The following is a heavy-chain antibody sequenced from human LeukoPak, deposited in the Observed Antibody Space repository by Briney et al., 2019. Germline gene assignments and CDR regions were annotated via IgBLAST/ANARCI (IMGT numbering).Heavy chain of an antibody. CDR1: GGSISSYY. CDR2: VYYSGST. J-gene: IGHJ4*02. V-gene: IGHV4-59*01. D-gene: IGHD6-25*01. Sequence: PSETLSLTCTVSGGSISSYYWSWIRQPPGKGLEWMGYVYYSGSTNYNPSLESRVTISVDTSKNQFSLKLTSVTAADTAVYYCARGRRIAATGPDAYFFDYWGQGTLVTVSS. CDR3: ARGRRIAATGPDAYFFDY.